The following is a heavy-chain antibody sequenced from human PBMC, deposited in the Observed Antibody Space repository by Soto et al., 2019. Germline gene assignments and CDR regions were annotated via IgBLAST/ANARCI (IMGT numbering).Heavy chain of an antibody. CDR1: GFTFSGFA. CDR2: IKTSTGTT. V-gene: IGHV3-48*02. CDR3: ARGSLIHFDY. J-gene: IGHJ4*02. Sequence: PWGSLRLSCAASGFTFSGFAMNWDRQAPGKGLEWISYIKTSTGTTHYADSVKGRLTISRDNAKDSVYLQMNSLRDEDTAVYYCARGSLIHFDYWGQGALVSVSS.